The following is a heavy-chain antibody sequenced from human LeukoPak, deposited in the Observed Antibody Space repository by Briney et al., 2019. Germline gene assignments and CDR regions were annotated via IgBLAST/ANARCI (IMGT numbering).Heavy chain of an antibody. Sequence: PSETLSLTCAVYGGSFSGYYWSWIRQPPGKGLEWIGEINHSGSTNYNPSLKSRVTISVDTSRNQFSLKLSSVTAADTAVYYCARGSLLQLPCFDYWGRGTLVTVSS. J-gene: IGHJ4*02. CDR3: ARGSLLQLPCFDY. D-gene: IGHD3-22*01. CDR2: INHSGST. CDR1: GGSFSGYY. V-gene: IGHV4-34*01.